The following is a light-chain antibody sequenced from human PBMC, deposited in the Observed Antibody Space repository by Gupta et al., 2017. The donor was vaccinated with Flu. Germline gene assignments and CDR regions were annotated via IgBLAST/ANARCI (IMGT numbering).Light chain of an antibody. Sequence: GEKVTITCRASQNIGIWLAWYQQKPGKAPKRLISAASHLQSEVPSRFSGSGSGTDFTLTLSSLQPEDFATYYCQQANSFPRTFGQGTKVEVK. V-gene: IGKV1D-12*01. J-gene: IGKJ1*01. CDR1: QNIGIW. CDR3: QQANSFPRT. CDR2: AAS.